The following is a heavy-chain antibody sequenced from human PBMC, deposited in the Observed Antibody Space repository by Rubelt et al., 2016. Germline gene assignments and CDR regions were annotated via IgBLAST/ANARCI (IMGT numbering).Heavy chain of an antibody. CDR3: ARGVHRNEGRDV. CDR1: GFTFSSYA. D-gene: IGHD1-14*01. V-gene: IGHV3-7*01. J-gene: IGHJ6*02. CDR2: IKQDATEK. Sequence: GGLVQPGGSLRLSCAASGFTFSSYAMSWVRQAPGKGLEWVANIKQDATEKYYVDSVKGRFTISRDNGKSSLDLQMNSLRAEDTAVYYCARGVHRNEGRDVWGQGTTVTVAS.